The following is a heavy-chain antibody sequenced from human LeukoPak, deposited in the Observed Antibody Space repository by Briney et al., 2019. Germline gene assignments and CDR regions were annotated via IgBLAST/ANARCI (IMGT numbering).Heavy chain of an antibody. D-gene: IGHD3-22*01. CDR2: IYYSGST. V-gene: IGHV4-39*01. CDR3: ARQGDSSGFTMYFDL. Sequence: GSLRLSCAASGFTFSSYAMHWIRQPPGKGLEWIGSIYYSGSTYYNPSLKSRVTISVDTSKNQFSLKLSSVTAADTAVYYCARQGDSSGFTMYFDLWGRGTLVTVSS. CDR1: GFTFSSYA. J-gene: IGHJ2*01.